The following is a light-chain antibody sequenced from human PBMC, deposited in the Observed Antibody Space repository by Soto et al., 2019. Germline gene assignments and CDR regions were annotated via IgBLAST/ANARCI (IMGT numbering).Light chain of an antibody. CDR3: LQDYGDPWT. Sequence: QMTQSPSSLSASVGEKIIITCRASRDVGSDVSWYQQKPGQAPKLLIYAASNLYTGVPSRFSGSRSGTEFTLTISSLQPEDFASYYCLQDYGDPWTFGQGTKVDIK. V-gene: IGKV1-6*01. CDR2: AAS. CDR1: RDVGSD. J-gene: IGKJ1*01.